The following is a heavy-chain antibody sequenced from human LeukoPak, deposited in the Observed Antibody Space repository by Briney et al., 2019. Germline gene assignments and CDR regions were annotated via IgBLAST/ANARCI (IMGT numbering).Heavy chain of an antibody. D-gene: IGHD3-22*01. CDR1: GGSIRRYY. V-gene: IGHV4-4*07. J-gene: IGHJ6*03. Sequence: PSETLSLTCTVSGGSIRRYYWSWIRQPAGKGLEWIGRIYTSGSTNYNPSLKSRVTMSVDTSKNQFSLKLSSVTAADTAVYYCARDSVVVNHYYYYYYYMDVWGKGTTVTVSS. CDR3: ARDSVVVNHYYYYYYYMDV. CDR2: IYTSGST.